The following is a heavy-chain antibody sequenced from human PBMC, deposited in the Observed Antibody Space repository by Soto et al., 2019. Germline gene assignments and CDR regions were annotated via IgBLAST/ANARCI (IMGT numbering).Heavy chain of an antibody. D-gene: IGHD1-1*01. Sequence: QVQLQESGPGLVKPSETLSLTCTVSGGSISSYYWSWIRQPPGKGLEWIGYIYYSGSTNYNPSLKSRVIIKVDTSKNQFSLKLSSVTAADPAVYYCARATGTTFLYYSYYYMDVWGKGTTVTVSS. CDR1: GGSISSYY. V-gene: IGHV4-59*08. J-gene: IGHJ6*03. CDR2: IYYSGST. CDR3: ARATGTTFLYYSYYYMDV.